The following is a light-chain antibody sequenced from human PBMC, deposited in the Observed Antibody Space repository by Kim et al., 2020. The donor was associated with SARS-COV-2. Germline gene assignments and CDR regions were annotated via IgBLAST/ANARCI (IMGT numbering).Light chain of an antibody. CDR2: GAS. CDR1: QNVNND. CDR3: QQYINWPPIT. Sequence: SPGERATRACRASQNVNNDLAWCQHKPGQAPRLLIFGASTRATGIPTRFSGSGSGTEFTLTISSLQSEDFAVYYCQQYINWPPITFGQGTRLEIK. J-gene: IGKJ5*01. V-gene: IGKV3-15*01.